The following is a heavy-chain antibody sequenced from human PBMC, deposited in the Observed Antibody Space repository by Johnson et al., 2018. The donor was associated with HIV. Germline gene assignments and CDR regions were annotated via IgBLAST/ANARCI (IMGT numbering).Heavy chain of an antibody. D-gene: IGHD4-17*01. Sequence: EVQLVESGGGVVQPGRSLRLSCAASGFTFDDYGMSWVRQAPGKGLEWVSGINWNGGSTAYADSVKGRFTISRDNAKNSLYLQMNSLRAEDTAFYYCARDRLTTHAFDIWCQGTMVTVSS. CDR2: INWNGGST. CDR3: ARDRLTTHAFDI. CDR1: GFTFDDYG. J-gene: IGHJ3*02. V-gene: IGHV3-20*04.